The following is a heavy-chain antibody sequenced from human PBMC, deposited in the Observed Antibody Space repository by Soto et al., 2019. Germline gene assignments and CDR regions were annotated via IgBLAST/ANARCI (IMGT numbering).Heavy chain of an antibody. CDR2: INPRSAAT. J-gene: IGHJ5*02. CDR3: ARMATFGSLNWFDP. D-gene: IGHD3-16*01. V-gene: IGHV1-2*02. CDR1: GYSFSDYF. Sequence: ASVKVSCKPSGYSFSDYFIQWVRQAPGQGLEWVAWINPRSAATEYAKKFQGRVTMTRDISIATAYMELSSLRSDDTAIYYCARMATFGSLNWFDPWGQGTLVTVSS.